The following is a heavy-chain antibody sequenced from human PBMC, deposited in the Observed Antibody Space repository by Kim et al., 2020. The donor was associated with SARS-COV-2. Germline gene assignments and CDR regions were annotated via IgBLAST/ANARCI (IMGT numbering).Heavy chain of an antibody. CDR3: ARVGRQQQLVPSLFDY. CDR1: GGTFSSYA. J-gene: IGHJ4*02. V-gene: IGHV1-69*13. CDR2: IIPIFGTA. D-gene: IGHD6-13*01. Sequence: SVKVSCKASGGTFSSYAISWVRQAPGQGLDWMGGIIPIFGTANYAQKFQGRVTITADESTSTAYMELSSLRSEDTAVYYCARVGRQQQLVPSLFDYWGQGTLVTVSS.